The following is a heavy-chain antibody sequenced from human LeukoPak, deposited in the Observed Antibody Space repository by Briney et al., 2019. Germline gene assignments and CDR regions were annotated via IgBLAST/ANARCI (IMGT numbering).Heavy chain of an antibody. J-gene: IGHJ2*01. CDR3: ARVNCSGGSCYRPWYFDL. D-gene: IGHD2-15*01. CDR2: IHYSGST. Sequence: SETLSLPCTVSGGPISSGGYYWSWIPQHPGKGLEWIVYIHYSGSTYYNPSLKSRVTISVDMSKNQFSLKLSSMTVADTAVYYCARVNCSGGSCYRPWYFDLWGRGTLVTVSS. CDR1: GGPISSGGYY. V-gene: IGHV4-31*03.